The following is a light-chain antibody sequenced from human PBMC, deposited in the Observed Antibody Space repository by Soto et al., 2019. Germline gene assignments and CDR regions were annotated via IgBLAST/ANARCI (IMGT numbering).Light chain of an antibody. CDR1: QTVRSSN. CDR2: GAS. J-gene: IGKJ1*01. CDR3: QQYGSSPWT. V-gene: IGKV3-20*01. Sequence: EIVLTPSPGTLSLSPVERATLSCRASQTVRSSNLAWYQQKPGQAPRLLIYGASSRAPGVPDRFSASASGADFSLTIRRLEPEDFAVYYCQQYGSSPWTFGQGTKVDIK.